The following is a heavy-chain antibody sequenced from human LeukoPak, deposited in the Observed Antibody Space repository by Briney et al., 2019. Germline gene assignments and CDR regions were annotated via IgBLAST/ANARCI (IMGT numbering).Heavy chain of an antibody. CDR1: GFTFSSYA. Sequence: AGGSLRLSCAASGFTFSSYAMHWVRQAPGKGLEWVAVISYDGSNKYYADSVKGRFTISRDNSKNTLYLQMNSLRAEDTAVYYCARDGITMAPGGTEDRAFDIWGQGTMVTVSS. V-gene: IGHV3-30-3*01. CDR2: ISYDGSNK. D-gene: IGHD3-10*01. CDR3: ARDGITMAPGGTEDRAFDI. J-gene: IGHJ3*02.